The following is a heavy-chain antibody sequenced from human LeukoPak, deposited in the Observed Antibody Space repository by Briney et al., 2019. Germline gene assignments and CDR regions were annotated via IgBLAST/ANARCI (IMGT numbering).Heavy chain of an antibody. V-gene: IGHV3-23*01. D-gene: IGHD3-3*01. CDR1: GFTFNGYA. CDR3: AKDLSYDFWSGYSLDY. Sequence: TGGSLRLSCAASGFTFNGYAMSWVRQAPGKGLEWVSAIGGSGGSTYYADSVKGRFTISRDNSKNTLYLQMNSLRAEDTAVYYCAKDLSYDFWSGYSLDYWGQGTLVTVSS. CDR2: IGGSGGST. J-gene: IGHJ4*02.